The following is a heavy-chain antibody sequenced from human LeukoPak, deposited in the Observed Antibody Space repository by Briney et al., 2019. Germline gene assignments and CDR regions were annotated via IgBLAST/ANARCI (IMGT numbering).Heavy chain of an antibody. Sequence: GASVKVSCKASGYTFTSYGISWVRQAPGQSLEWMGWSSGYNGNTNYAQKFQGRVTITADKSTSTAYMELSSLRSEDTTVYYCARVIQADRTPRAEWFDPWGQGTLVTVSS. CDR3: ARVIQADRTPRAEWFDP. CDR2: SSGYNGNT. V-gene: IGHV1-18*01. CDR1: GYTFTSYG. D-gene: IGHD5-18*01. J-gene: IGHJ5*02.